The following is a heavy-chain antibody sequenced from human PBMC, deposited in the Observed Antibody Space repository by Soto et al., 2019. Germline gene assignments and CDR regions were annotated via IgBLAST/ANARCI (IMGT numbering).Heavy chain of an antibody. V-gene: IGHV4-31*03. Sequence: TPSPPSPVSGCSLSRGGFFLSWIPPHPRKGLEWIGYIYYSGSTYYNPSLKSRVTISVDTSKNQFSLKLSSVTAADTAVYYCARDRFIRQGSGWLNWFDPWGQGTLVTVSS. CDR1: GCSLSRGGFF. J-gene: IGHJ5*02. CDR2: IYYSGST. CDR3: ARDRFIRQGSGWLNWFDP. D-gene: IGHD6-19*01.